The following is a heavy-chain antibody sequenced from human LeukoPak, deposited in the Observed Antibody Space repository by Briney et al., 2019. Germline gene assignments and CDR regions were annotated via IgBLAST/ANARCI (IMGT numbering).Heavy chain of an antibody. Sequence: APVKVSCKASGYTFTGYYMHWVRQAPGQGLEWMGRINPNSGGTNYAQKFQGRVTMTRDTSISTAYMELSSLRSEDTAVYYCARGTHYYDSSRPFDYWGQGTLVTVSS. D-gene: IGHD3-22*01. CDR2: INPNSGGT. V-gene: IGHV1-2*06. CDR1: GYTFTGYY. J-gene: IGHJ4*02. CDR3: ARGTHYYDSSRPFDY.